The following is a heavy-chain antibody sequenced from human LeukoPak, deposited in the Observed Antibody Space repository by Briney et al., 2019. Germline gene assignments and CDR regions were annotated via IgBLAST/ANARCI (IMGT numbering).Heavy chain of an antibody. CDR1: GGSFSGYY. V-gene: IGHV4-34*01. D-gene: IGHD3-22*01. CDR3: ARRAYYYDSSGYGTLIDY. J-gene: IGHJ4*02. CDR2: TNHSGST. Sequence: PSETLSLTCAVYGGSFSGYYWSWIRQPPGKGLEWIGETNHSGSTNYNPSLKSRVTISVDTSKNQFSLKLSSVTAADTAVYYCARRAYYYDSSGYGTLIDYWGQGTLVTVSS.